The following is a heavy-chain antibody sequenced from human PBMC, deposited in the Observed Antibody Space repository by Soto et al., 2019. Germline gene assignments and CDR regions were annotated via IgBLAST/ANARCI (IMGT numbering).Heavy chain of an antibody. V-gene: IGHV1-8*01. CDR3: ARDTPPGRRTSYYYYGMDV. CDR2: MNPNSGNT. D-gene: IGHD2-2*02. CDR1: GYTFTSYD. J-gene: IGHJ6*02. Sequence: ASVKVSCKASGYTFTSYDINWVRQATGQGLEWMGWMNPNSGNTGYAQKFQGRVTMTRNTSISTAYMELSSLRSEDTAVYYCARDTPPGRRTSYYYYGMDVWGQGTTVTVSS.